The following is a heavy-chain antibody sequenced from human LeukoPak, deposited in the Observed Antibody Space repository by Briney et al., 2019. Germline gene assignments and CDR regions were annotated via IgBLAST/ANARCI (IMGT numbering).Heavy chain of an antibody. J-gene: IGHJ6*03. Sequence: SETLSLTCSVSGGSIRSFYWTWVRQSAWKGLEWIGRVDTSGSTHYNPSLKGRATMSLDTSKYQFSLRLTSVIVADTAVYYCARGLGGASYYMDVWGKGTTATVSS. V-gene: IGHV4-4*07. CDR3: ARGLGGASYYMDV. CDR2: VDTSGST. D-gene: IGHD3-16*01. CDR1: GGSIRSFY.